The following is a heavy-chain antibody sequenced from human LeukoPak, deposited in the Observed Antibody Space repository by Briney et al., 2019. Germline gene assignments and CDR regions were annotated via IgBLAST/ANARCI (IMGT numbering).Heavy chain of an antibody. D-gene: IGHD6-13*01. V-gene: IGHV4-59*08. CDR3: ARGYSSSWYYFDY. CDR1: GGSISSYY. Sequence: KPSQTLSLTCTVSGGSISSYYWSWIRQPPGKGLEWIGYIYYSGSTNYNPSLKSRVTISVDTSKNQFSLKLSSVTAADTAVYYCARGYSSSWYYFDYWGLGTLVTVSS. CDR2: IYYSGST. J-gene: IGHJ4*02.